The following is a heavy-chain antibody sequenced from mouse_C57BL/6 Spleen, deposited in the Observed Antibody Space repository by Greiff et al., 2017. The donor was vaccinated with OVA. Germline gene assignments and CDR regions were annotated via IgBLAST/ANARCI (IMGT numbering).Heavy chain of an antibody. CDR2: ISDGGSYT. Sequence: VQLKESGGGLVKPGGSLKLSCAASGFTFSSYAMSWVRQTPEKRLEWVATISDGGSYTYYPANVKGRFTISRDNAKNNLYLQMSQLKSDDTAMYYCARDYYGSSYWAMDYWGQGTSVTVSS. J-gene: IGHJ4*01. D-gene: IGHD1-1*01. CDR3: ARDYYGSSYWAMDY. CDR1: GFTFSSYA. V-gene: IGHV5-4*01.